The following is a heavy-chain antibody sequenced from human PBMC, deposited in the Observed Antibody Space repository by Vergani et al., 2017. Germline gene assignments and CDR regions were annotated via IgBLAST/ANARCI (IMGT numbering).Heavy chain of an antibody. D-gene: IGHD3-10*01. CDR2: MNPNSGNT. V-gene: IGHV1-8*01. CDR3: ARDRVAYSGFYYGMDV. Sequence: QVQLVQSGAEVKKPGASVKVSCKASGYTFTSYDINWVRQATGQGLEWMGWMNPNSGNTGYAQKFQGRVTMTRDMAINTTYMELSRLTSDDTAVYYCARDRVAYSGFYYGMDVWGQGTTVTVSS. J-gene: IGHJ6*02. CDR1: GYTFTSYD.